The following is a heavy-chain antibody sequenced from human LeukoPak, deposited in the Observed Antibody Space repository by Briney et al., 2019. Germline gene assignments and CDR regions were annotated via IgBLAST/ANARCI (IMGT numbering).Heavy chain of an antibody. D-gene: IGHD4-17*01. V-gene: IGHV4-38-2*01. Sequence: SETLSLTCDVSGYSIRSGSYWGWIRQPPGKGLEWIGCMFHSGDTYHNPSLKSRVTISADTSKNQFSLKLTSVTAADPAVYYCAKVGAYGDYARHDYWGQGTLVTVSS. J-gene: IGHJ4*02. CDR2: MFHSGDT. CDR3: AKVGAYGDYARHDY. CDR1: GYSIRSGSY.